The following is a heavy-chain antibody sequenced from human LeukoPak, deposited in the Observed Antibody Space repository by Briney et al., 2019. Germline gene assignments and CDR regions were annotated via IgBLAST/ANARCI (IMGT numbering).Heavy chain of an antibody. CDR1: GGTFSSYA. Sequence: ASVKVSCKASGGTFSSYAISWVRQAPGQGLEWMGIINPSGGSTSYAQKFQGRVTMTRDTSTSTVYMELSSPRSEDTAVYYCARESYDSSGYLNIFDYWGQGTLVTVSS. J-gene: IGHJ4*02. D-gene: IGHD3-22*01. V-gene: IGHV1-46*01. CDR2: INPSGGST. CDR3: ARESYDSSGYLNIFDY.